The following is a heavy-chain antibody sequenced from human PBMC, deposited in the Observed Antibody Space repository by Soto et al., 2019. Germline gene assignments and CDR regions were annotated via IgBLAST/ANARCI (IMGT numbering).Heavy chain of an antibody. Sequence: GGSLRLSCAASGFTFSSYAMSWVRQAPGKGLEWVSAISSSGGTTNYAGSVKGRFTISRDNSKNTLYLQMNSLRAEDTAVYYCARDLQLWSTMYYFDYWGQGTLVTVYS. CDR3: ARDLQLWSTMYYFDY. J-gene: IGHJ4*02. D-gene: IGHD5-18*01. CDR1: GFTFSSYA. CDR2: ISSSGGTT. V-gene: IGHV3-23*01.